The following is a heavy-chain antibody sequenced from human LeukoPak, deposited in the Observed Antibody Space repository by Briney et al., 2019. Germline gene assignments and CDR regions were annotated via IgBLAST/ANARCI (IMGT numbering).Heavy chain of an antibody. CDR1: GYTFSRHG. CDR3: AKGSFYCNGNSCPQYYYYMDV. Sequence: GGSLRPSCAASGYTFSRHGIHWVRQAPGKGLEWVAFIRYDGSNKYYADSVKGRFTISRDDSKNTLYLQMNSLRAEDTAVYYCAKGSFYCNGNSCPQYYYYMDVWGKGTTVTVSS. V-gene: IGHV3-30*02. CDR2: IRYDGSNK. D-gene: IGHD2-2*01. J-gene: IGHJ6*03.